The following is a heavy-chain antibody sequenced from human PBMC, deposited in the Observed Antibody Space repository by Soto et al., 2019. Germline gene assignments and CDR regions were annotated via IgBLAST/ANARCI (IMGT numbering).Heavy chain of an antibody. CDR1: GFSLSTGGVA. CDR2: LYGDDNK. V-gene: IGHV2-5*02. Sequence: SGPTLVNPTQTLTLTCTFSGFSLSTGGVAVGWIRQPPGKALEWLALLYGDDNKRYSPSLTRRLTSTKDTSKNQVVLTMTNMGPVDNARLFCSNRKKSCFGSWGQGTLVTVSS. J-gene: IGHJ5*01. CDR3: SNRKKSCFGS.